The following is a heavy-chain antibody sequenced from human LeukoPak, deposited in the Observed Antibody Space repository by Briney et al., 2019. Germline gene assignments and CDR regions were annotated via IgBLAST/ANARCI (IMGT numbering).Heavy chain of an antibody. CDR3: ARGSSITAITGVFDL. D-gene: IGHD1-7*01. J-gene: IGHJ5*02. V-gene: IGHV3-53*01. CDR2: LYSGHNT. CDR1: GFTVSTNY. Sequence: PGGSLRLSCAASGFTVSTNYMSWVRQAPGKGLEWVSVLYSGHNTHYADSVKGRFTISRDNSKNTLYLQMNSLRAEDTAVYFCARGSSITAITGVFDLWGQGTLVTVSS.